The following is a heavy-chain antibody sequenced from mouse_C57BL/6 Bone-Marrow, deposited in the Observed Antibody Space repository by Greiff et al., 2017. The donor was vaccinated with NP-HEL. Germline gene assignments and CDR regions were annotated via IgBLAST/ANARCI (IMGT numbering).Heavy chain of an antibody. CDR2: ISNLAYSI. CDR1: GFTFSDHG. Sequence: EVQLVESGGGLVQPGGSLKLSCAASGFTFSDHGMAWVRQAPRKGPEWVAFISNLAYSIYYADTVTGRFTISRENAKNTLYLEMSSLRSEDTAMYYCARQRYDYAAMDYWGQGTSVTVSS. CDR3: ARQRYDYAAMDY. D-gene: IGHD2-10*02. J-gene: IGHJ4*01. V-gene: IGHV5-15*01.